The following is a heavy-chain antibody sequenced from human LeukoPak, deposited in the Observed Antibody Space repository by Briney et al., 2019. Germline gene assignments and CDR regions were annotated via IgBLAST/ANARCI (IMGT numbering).Heavy chain of an antibody. CDR3: ARRHYYGSGSYSWFDP. V-gene: IGHV4-4*07. D-gene: IGHD3-10*01. CDR1: GGSISSYY. J-gene: IGHJ5*02. Sequence: SETLSLTCTVSGGSISSYYWSWIRQPAGKGLEWIGRIYTSGSTNYNPSLKSRVTMSVDTSKNQFSLKLSSVTAADTAVYYCARRHYYGSGSYSWFDPWGQGTLVTVSS. CDR2: IYTSGST.